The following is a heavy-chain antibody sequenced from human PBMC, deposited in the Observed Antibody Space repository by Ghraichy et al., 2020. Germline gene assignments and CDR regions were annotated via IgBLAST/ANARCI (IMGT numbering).Heavy chain of an antibody. CDR3: ARISRCSGGSCYGSLYYYYYYMDV. D-gene: IGHD2-15*01. CDR2: MNPNSGNT. J-gene: IGHJ6*03. Sequence: ASVKVSFKASGYTFTSYDINWVRQATGQGLEWMGWMNPNSGNTGYAQKFQGRVTMTRNTSISTAYMELSSLRSEDTAVYYCARISRCSGGSCYGSLYYYYYYMDVWGKGTTVTVSS. V-gene: IGHV1-8*01. CDR1: GYTFTSYD.